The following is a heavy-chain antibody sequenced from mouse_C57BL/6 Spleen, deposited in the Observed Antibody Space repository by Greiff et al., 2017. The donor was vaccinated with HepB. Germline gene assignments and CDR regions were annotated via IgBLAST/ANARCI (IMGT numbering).Heavy chain of an antibody. CDR2: FYPGSGSI. J-gene: IGHJ2*01. V-gene: IGHV1-62-2*01. CDR1: GYTFTEYT. CDR3: ARHWFPHFTTVYYFDY. Sequence: VQLQQSGAELVKPGASVKLSCKASGYTFTEYTIHWVKQRSGQGLEWIGWFYPGSGSIKYNEKFKDKATLTANKSSSTVYMELSRWTSEDSAVYFCARHWFPHFTTVYYFDYWGQGTTLTVSS. D-gene: IGHD1-1*01.